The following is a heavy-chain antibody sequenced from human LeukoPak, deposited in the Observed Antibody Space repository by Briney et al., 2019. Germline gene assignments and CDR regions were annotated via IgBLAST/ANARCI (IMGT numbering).Heavy chain of an antibody. V-gene: IGHV3-20*04. CDR1: GFTFSSYS. D-gene: IGHD3-16*02. CDR3: AGGNTQLGELSLYFDY. Sequence: GGSLRLSCAASGFTFSSYSMSWVRQAPGKGLEWVSGINWNGGSTGYADSVKGRFTISRDNAKNSLYLQMNSLRAEDTALYYCAGGNTQLGELSLYFDYWGQGTLVTVSS. CDR2: INWNGGST. J-gene: IGHJ4*02.